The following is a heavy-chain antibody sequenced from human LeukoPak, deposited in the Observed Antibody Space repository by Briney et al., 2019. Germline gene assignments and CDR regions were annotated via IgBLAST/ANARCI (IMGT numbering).Heavy chain of an antibody. CDR1: GFTFGDYA. CDR2: IRSKTNDGTT. J-gene: IGHJ6*02. CDR3: TRVVVVTAKYYYGMDV. D-gene: IGHD2-21*02. Sequence: GGSLRLSCTASGFTFGDYAMGWFRQAPGKGLEWVGFIRSKTNDGTTEYAASVKGRFTISRDDSKSIAYLQMNSLKTDDTAVYYCTRVVVVTAKYYYGMDVWGQGTTVTVSS. V-gene: IGHV3-49*03.